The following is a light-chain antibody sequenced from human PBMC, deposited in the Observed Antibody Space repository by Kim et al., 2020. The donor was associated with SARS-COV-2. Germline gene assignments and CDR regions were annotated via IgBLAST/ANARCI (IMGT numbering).Light chain of an antibody. CDR1: QSVSSN. CDR2: GAS. J-gene: IGKJ2*01. Sequence: SVSPGESATLSCRASQSVSSNLAWYQQKPGQAPRLLFYGASTRATGIPARFSGSGSGTEFTLTISSLQSEDFAVYYCQQYNNWYTFGQGTKLEI. V-gene: IGKV3-15*01. CDR3: QQYNNWYT.